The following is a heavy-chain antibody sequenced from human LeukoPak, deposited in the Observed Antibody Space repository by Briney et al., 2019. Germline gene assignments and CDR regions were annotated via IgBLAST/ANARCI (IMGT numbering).Heavy chain of an antibody. CDR2: ISSSGSTI. D-gene: IGHD6-19*01. CDR1: GFTFSSYE. J-gene: IGHJ4*02. CDR3: AMGIAVAGTSPSLVDY. V-gene: IGHV3-48*03. Sequence: GGSLRLSCAASGFTFSSYEMNWVRQAPGKGLEWVSYISSSGSTIYYADPVKGRFTISRDNAKNSLYLQMNSLRAEDTAVYYCAMGIAVAGTSPSLVDYWGQGTLVTVSS.